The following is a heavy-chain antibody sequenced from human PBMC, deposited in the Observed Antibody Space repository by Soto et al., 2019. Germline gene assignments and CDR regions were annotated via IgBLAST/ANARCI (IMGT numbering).Heavy chain of an antibody. CDR1: GFIFTSYV. Sequence: EVQLLESGGGLEQPGGSLRLSCAASGFIFTSYVMSWVRQAPGKGLEWVSSINVGDAGTNYADSVKGRFTISRDNSKNTLYLQMNFLRADDTAIYYCAKNYQFDCWGQGTLVTVSS. D-gene: IGHD2-2*01. CDR3: AKNYQFDC. CDR2: INVGDAGT. J-gene: IGHJ4*02. V-gene: IGHV3-23*01.